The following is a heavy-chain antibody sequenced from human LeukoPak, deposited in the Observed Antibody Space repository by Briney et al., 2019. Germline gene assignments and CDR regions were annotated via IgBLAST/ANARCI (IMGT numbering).Heavy chain of an antibody. Sequence: GGSLRLSCAASGFTFSNYGMLWARQAPGKGLEWVAFIRYDGNNKLYADSMKGRFTISRDNSKNTLYLHINSLRAEDTAVYFCARADTSDILTGYSDYWGQGTLVTVSS. CDR1: GFTFSNYG. V-gene: IGHV3-30*02. CDR3: ARADTSDILTGYSDY. J-gene: IGHJ4*02. D-gene: IGHD3-9*01. CDR2: IRYDGNNK.